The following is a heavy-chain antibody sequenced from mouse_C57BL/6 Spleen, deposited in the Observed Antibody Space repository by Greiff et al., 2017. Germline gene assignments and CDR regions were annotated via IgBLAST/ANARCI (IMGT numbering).Heavy chain of an antibody. V-gene: IGHV1-52*01. Sequence: QVQLQQPGAELVRPGSSVKLSCKASGYTFTSYWMHWVKQRPIHGLEWIGNIDPSDSETHYNQKFKDKATLTVDKSSSTAYMQLRSLTSEDSAVYYCVQGRDYYDGKDAMDYWGKGTSATVSS. CDR1: GYTFTSYW. D-gene: IGHD1-1*01. J-gene: IGHJ4*01. CDR2: IDPSDSET. CDR3: VQGRDYYDGKDAMDY.